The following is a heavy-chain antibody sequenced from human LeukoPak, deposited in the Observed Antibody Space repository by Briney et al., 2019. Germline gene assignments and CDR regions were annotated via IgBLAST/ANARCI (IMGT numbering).Heavy chain of an antibody. CDR1: GFTFSNAW. V-gene: IGHV3-53*04. J-gene: IGHJ4*02. CDR2: IYSGGST. CDR3: SSGGDYGDY. D-gene: IGHD4-17*01. Sequence: GGSLRLSCAASGFTFSNAWMSWVRQAPGKGLEWVSVIYSGGSTYYADSVKGRFTISRHNSKNTLYLQMNSLRAEDTAVYYRSSGGDYGDYWGQGTLVTVSS.